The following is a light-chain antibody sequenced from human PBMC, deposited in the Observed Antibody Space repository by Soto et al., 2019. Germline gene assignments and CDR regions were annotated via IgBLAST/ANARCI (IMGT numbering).Light chain of an antibody. J-gene: IGKJ3*01. CDR2: SAS. V-gene: IGKV1-39*01. CDR1: QSIGSS. CDR3: QQSYTAPFT. Sequence: DFQMTQSPSSLSASVGDRVSITCRASQSIGSSLNWYQQKPGKAPKLLIYSASTLQGGGPSRFSGSGSGTEFTLTISSLQPEDFATYYCQQSYTAPFTFGPGTKVDVK.